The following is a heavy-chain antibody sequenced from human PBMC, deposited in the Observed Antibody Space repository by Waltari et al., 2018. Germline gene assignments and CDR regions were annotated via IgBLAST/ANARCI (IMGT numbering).Heavy chain of an antibody. D-gene: IGHD1-7*01. CDR2: IYWDDDK. CDR3: AHEKLELRVCDY. Sequence: QITLKESGPTLVKPTQTLTLTCTFSGFSLSTSGVGVGWIRQPPGKALEWLALIYWDDDKRYSPSLTSRLTSTKDTSKNQVVLTMTNMDPVDTATYYCAHEKLELRVCDYWGQGTLVTVSS. CDR1: GFSLSTSGVG. J-gene: IGHJ4*02. V-gene: IGHV2-5*02.